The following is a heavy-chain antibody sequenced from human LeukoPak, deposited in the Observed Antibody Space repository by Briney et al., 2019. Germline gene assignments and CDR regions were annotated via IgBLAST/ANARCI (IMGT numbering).Heavy chain of an antibody. D-gene: IGHD2-21*01. CDR3: ARWAVPAAIVADRRYFDL. CDR2: ISHRENT. V-gene: IGHV4-34*01. CDR1: GGSFGGYH. J-gene: IGHJ2*01. Sequence: SEPLSLTCAVSGGSFGGYHWSWVRHPPGKGLEWIGEISHRENTKRNPFLESRVTISVDTSKNQFSLKLTSVTAADTAVYFCARWAVPAAIVADRRYFDLWGRGTLVTVSS.